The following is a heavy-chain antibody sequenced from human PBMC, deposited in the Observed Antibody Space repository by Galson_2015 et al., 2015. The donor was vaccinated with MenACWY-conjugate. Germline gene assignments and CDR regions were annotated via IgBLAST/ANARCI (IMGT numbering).Heavy chain of an antibody. J-gene: IGHJ4*02. CDR2: ISGSGGST. Sequence: SLRLSCAASGFTFSSYAMSWVRQAPGKGLEWVSAISGSGGSTYYADSVKGRFTISRDNSKNTLYLQMNSLRAEDTAVYYCARAVGATKPGDYWGQGTLVTVSS. CDR1: GFTFSSYA. CDR3: ARAVGATKPGDY. D-gene: IGHD1-26*01. V-gene: IGHV3-23*01.